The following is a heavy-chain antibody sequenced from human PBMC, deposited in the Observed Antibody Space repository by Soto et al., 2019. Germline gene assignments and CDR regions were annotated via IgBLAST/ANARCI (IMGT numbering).Heavy chain of an antibody. J-gene: IGHJ4*02. D-gene: IGHD6-19*01. CDR2: IYWDDDK. CDR1: GFSLSSTAVG. V-gene: IGHV2-5*02. CDR3: AHGSGWLSDY. Sequence: QITLKESGPTLVKPTQTLTLTCTFSGFSLSSTAVGVNWIRQPPGKALEWLALIYWDDDKKYSPYLRDRLTITKDTSKNQVVLTMTNMDPVDTATYYCAHGSGWLSDYWGQGTLVTVSS.